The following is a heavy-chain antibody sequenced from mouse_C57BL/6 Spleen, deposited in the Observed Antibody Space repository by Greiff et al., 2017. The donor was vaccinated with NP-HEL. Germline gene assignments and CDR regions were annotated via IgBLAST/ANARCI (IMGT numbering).Heavy chain of an antibody. CDR3: ARSEYYGSSWYFDV. CDR2: ISNLAYSI. CDR1: GFTFSDYG. V-gene: IGHV5-15*01. Sequence: EVMLVESGGGLVQPGGSLKLSCAASGFTFSDYGMAWVRQAPRKGPEWVAFISNLAYSIYYADTVTGRFTISRENAKNTLYLEMSSLRSEDTAMYYCARSEYYGSSWYFDVWGTGTTVTVSS. D-gene: IGHD1-1*01. J-gene: IGHJ1*03.